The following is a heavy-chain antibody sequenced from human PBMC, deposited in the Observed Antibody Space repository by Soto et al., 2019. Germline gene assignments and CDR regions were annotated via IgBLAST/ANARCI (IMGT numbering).Heavy chain of an antibody. Sequence: QVQLVESGGGVVQPGRSLRLSCAASGFTFSSYGMHWVRQAPGKGLEWVAVISYDGSNKYYADSVKGRFTISRDNSKNTLYLQMNSLRAEDTAVYYCAKDEPSGDYWDQGTLVTVSS. J-gene: IGHJ4*02. CDR2: ISYDGSNK. CDR3: AKDEPSGDY. D-gene: IGHD6-25*01. CDR1: GFTFSSYG. V-gene: IGHV3-30*18.